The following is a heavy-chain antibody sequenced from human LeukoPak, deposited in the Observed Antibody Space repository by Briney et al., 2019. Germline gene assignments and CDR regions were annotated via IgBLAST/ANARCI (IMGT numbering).Heavy chain of an antibody. CDR2: IKQDGSEK. Sequence: GGSLRLSCAASGFTFSSYSMNWVRQAPGKGLEWVANIKQDGSEKYYVDSVKGRFTISRDNAKNSLYLQMNSLRAEDTAVYYCATYDDSSGYYYDYFDYWGQGTLVTVSS. V-gene: IGHV3-7*01. D-gene: IGHD3-22*01. CDR3: ATYDDSSGYYYDYFDY. J-gene: IGHJ4*02. CDR1: GFTFSSYS.